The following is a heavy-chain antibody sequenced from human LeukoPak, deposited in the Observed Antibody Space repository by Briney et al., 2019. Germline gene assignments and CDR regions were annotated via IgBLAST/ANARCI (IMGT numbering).Heavy chain of an antibody. CDR1: GGSISSDY. J-gene: IGHJ4*02. CDR3: AILPSL. Sequence: SETLSLTCTVSGGSISSDYWSWIRQPPGKGLEYIGYIYNSVNDYNPSLKSRVIISSGPSKNQFSLRLSSMTAADTAVYYCAILPSLWGQGTLVTVSS. V-gene: IGHV4-59*01. CDR2: IYNSVN.